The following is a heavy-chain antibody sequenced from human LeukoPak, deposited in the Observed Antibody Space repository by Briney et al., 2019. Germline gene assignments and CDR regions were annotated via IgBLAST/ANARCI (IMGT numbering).Heavy chain of an antibody. J-gene: IGHJ4*02. D-gene: IGHD3-3*01. CDR1: GYTFTGYY. V-gene: IGHV1-2*02. Sequence: ASVKVSCKASGYTFTGYYMHWVRQAPGQGLEWMGWINPNSSGTNYAQKFQGRVTMTRDTSISTAYMELSRLRSDDTAVYYCARVLRFLEWSLGAFDYWGQGTLATASS. CDR3: ARVLRFLEWSLGAFDY. CDR2: INPNSSGT.